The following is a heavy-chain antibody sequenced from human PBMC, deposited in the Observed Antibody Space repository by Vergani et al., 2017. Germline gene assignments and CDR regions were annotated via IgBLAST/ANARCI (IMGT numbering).Heavy chain of an antibody. Sequence: QVQLVESGGGVVQPGRSLRVSCAASGFTFSSYGMHWVRQAPGKGLEWVAVISYDGSNKYYADSVKGRFTISRDNSKNTLYLQMNSLRAEDTAVYYCARSSGWYVYYMDVWGKGTTVTVSS. J-gene: IGHJ6*03. D-gene: IGHD6-19*01. V-gene: IGHV3-30*03. CDR3: ARSSGWYVYYMDV. CDR2: ISYDGSNK. CDR1: GFTFSSYG.